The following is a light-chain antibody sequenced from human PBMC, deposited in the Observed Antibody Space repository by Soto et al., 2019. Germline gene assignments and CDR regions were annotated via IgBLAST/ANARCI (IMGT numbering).Light chain of an antibody. CDR3: QQYNNWPIT. V-gene: IGKV3-15*01. Sequence: IVMTQSPATLSVSPWERATLSCRASQSVSSNLAWYQQKPGQAPRLLIYGASTRATGIPARFSGSGSGTEFTLTISSLQSEDSAVYYCQQYNNWPITFGQGTRLEIK. CDR1: QSVSSN. J-gene: IGKJ5*01. CDR2: GAS.